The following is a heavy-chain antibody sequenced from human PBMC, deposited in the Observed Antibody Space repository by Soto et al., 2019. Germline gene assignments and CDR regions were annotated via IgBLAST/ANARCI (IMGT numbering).Heavy chain of an antibody. Sequence: ESGGGLVQPGGSLRLSCAASGFTFSTYSMNWVRQAPGKGLEWVSYISSGRATIYYADSVKGRFTISRDNAKNSLFLQMNSPRDEETAVYYCSRGYPPDFDHLGQGNLVTVSS. V-gene: IGHV3-48*02. D-gene: IGHD2-15*01. CDR1: GFTFSTYS. CDR2: ISSGRATI. J-gene: IGHJ4*02. CDR3: SRGYPPDFDH.